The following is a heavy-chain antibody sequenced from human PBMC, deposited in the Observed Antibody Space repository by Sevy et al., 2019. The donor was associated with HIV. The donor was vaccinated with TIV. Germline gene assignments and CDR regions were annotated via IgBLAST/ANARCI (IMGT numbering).Heavy chain of an antibody. CDR1: GFTFSSYS. CDR2: ISSSSSYI. D-gene: IGHD3-3*01. Sequence: GGSLRLSCAASGFTFSSYSMNWVRQAPGKGLEWVSSISSSSSYIYYADSVKGRFTISRDNAKNSLYLQMNSLRAEDTAVYYCARDIGRATIFGVVYNWFDPWGQGTLVTVSS. CDR3: ARDIGRATIFGVVYNWFDP. V-gene: IGHV3-21*01. J-gene: IGHJ5*02.